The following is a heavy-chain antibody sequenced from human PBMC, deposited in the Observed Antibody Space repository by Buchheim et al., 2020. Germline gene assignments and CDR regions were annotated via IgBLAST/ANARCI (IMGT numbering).Heavy chain of an antibody. V-gene: IGHV3-23*01. J-gene: IGHJ4*02. CDR3: AKGGPSSLYYFDY. D-gene: IGHD5-12*01. CDR1: GFTISSYA. CDR2: IGSGGNK. Sequence: EVQLLESGGGLVQPGGSLRLSCAASGFTISSYAMRWVRQAPGKGLEWVSTIGSGGNKYYAASVQGRFTISRSNSKNTLFVQMHSLRAEDTAVYYCAKGGPSSLYYFDYGGQGTL.